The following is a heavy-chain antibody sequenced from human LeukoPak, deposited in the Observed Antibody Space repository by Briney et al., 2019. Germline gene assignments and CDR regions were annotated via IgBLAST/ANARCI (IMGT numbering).Heavy chain of an antibody. CDR2: ISYDGSNK. J-gene: IGHJ4*02. V-gene: IGHV3-30-3*01. CDR1: GFTFSSYA. CDR3: AREGSIAAREFDY. D-gene: IGHD6-6*01. Sequence: GSLRLSCAASGFTFSSYAMHWVRQAPGKGLEWVAVISYDGSNKYYADSVKGRFTISRDNSKNTLYLQMNSLRAEDTAVYYCAREGSIAAREFDYWGQGTLVTVSS.